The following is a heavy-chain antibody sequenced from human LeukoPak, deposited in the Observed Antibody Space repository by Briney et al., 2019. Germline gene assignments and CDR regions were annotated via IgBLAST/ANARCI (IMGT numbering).Heavy chain of an antibody. D-gene: IGHD3-22*01. CDR3: AKPTTYDSSGYTSEPDAFDI. V-gene: IGHV3-23*01. CDR2: LRGSGGGT. J-gene: IGHJ3*02. CDR1: GFTFSSYA. Sequence: GGSLRLSCAASGFTFSSYAMSWVGKPQGKGREGVSPLRGSGGGTYYADSVKGRLTISRDNSKNTLYLQMNSLRAEDTAVYYCAKPTTYDSSGYTSEPDAFDIWGQGTMVTVSS.